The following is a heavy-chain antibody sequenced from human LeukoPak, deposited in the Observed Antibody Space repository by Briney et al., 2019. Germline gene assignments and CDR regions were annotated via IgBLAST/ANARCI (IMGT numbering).Heavy chain of an antibody. CDR3: ARGRYSYGFASKATPVDY. V-gene: IGHV4-34*01. J-gene: IGHJ4*02. CDR1: GGSFSGYY. Sequence: SETLSLTCAVYGGSFSGYYWSWIRQPPGKGLEWIGEINHSGSTNYNPSLKSRVTISVDTSKNQFSLKLSSVTAADTAVYYCARGRYSYGFASKATPVDYRGQGTLVTVSS. CDR2: INHSGST. D-gene: IGHD5-18*01.